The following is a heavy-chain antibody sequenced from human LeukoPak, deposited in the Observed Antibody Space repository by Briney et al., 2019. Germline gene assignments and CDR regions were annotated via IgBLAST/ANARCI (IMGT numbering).Heavy chain of an antibody. CDR2: ISSSGSTI. J-gene: IGHJ3*02. D-gene: IGHD3-16*01. V-gene: IGHV3-48*03. CDR1: GFTFSSYE. CDR3: ARTIGGTVDAFDI. Sequence: PGGSLRLSCAASGFTFSSYEMNWVRQAPGKGLEWVSYISSSGSTIYYADSVKGRFTISRDNAKNSLFLQMNSLRAEDTALYYCARTIGGTVDAFDIWGQGTMVTVSS.